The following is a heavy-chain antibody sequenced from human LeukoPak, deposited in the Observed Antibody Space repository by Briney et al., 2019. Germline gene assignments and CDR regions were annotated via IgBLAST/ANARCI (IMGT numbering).Heavy chain of an antibody. CDR3: ARGSEDIVATIWGDAFDI. Sequence: SETLSLTCAVYGGSFSGYYWSWIRQPPGEGLEWSGEINHSGSTNYNPSLKSRVTISVDTSMNQFSLKLSSVTAADTAVYYCARGSEDIVATIWGDAFDIWGQGTMVTVSS. V-gene: IGHV4-34*01. CDR2: INHSGST. J-gene: IGHJ3*02. D-gene: IGHD5-12*01. CDR1: GGSFSGYY.